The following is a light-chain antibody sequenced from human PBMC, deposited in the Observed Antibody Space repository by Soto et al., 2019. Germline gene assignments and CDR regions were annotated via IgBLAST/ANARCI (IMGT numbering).Light chain of an antibody. CDR1: QSFSSSY. Sequence: EIVLTQSPGTLSLSPGEGATLSCRASQSFSSSYLAWYQQKPGQAPRLFIYGASSRAAGIPDRFSGSASGTDFTLTISRLEPEDFAVYYCQQCGGSPEMCTFGQGTKLEIK. J-gene: IGKJ2*02. CDR2: GAS. V-gene: IGKV3-20*01. CDR3: QQCGGSPEMCT.